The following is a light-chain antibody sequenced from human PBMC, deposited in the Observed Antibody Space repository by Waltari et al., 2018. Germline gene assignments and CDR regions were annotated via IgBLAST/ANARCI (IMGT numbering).Light chain of an antibody. CDR3: QQYNESPPST. Sequence: EIVMTQSPATLSVSPGERATLSCRASQSISSQLAWYQQKPGQAPRLLIYGASTRATGIPARFSGSGSATEFTLTISSLQSEDFAVYFCQQYNESPPSTFGPGTKVDIK. J-gene: IGKJ3*01. V-gene: IGKV3-15*01. CDR2: GAS. CDR1: QSISSQ.